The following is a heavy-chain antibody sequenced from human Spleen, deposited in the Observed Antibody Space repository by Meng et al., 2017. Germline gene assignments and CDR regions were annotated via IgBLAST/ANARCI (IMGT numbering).Heavy chain of an antibody. J-gene: IGHJ4*02. CDR2: VDADGGAT. CDR3: VPRTTFYDY. V-gene: IGHV3-23*01. Sequence: EVQLLESGGGLVQPGGSLRLSCVASGFIFNTYGTNWVRQAPGKGLEWVSTVDADGGATYYADSMKGRFTISRDNSKNTLYLQMNSLRVEDTAIYYCVPRTTFYDYWGQGTLVTVSS. CDR1: GFIFNTYG. D-gene: IGHD2/OR15-2a*01.